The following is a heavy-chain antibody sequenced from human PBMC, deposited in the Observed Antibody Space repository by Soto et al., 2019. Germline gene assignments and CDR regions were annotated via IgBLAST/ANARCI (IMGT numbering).Heavy chain of an antibody. J-gene: IGHJ6*02. D-gene: IGHD3-9*01. CDR2: IYYSGST. V-gene: IGHV4-61*01. CDR3: ASLDAYYYYGMDV. CDR1: GGSVSSGSYY. Sequence: SETLSLTCTVPGGSVSSGSYYWSWIRQPPGKGLEWIGYIYYSGSTNYNPSLKSRVTISVDTSKNQFSLKLSSVTAAGTAVYYCASLDAYYYYGMDVWGQGTTVTVSS.